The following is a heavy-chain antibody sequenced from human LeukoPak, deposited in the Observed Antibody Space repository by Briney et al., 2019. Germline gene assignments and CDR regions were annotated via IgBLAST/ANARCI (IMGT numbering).Heavy chain of an antibody. CDR3: ARHSGYSYGYAYYYYYMDV. D-gene: IGHD5-18*01. CDR2: IYYSGST. Sequence: SETLSLTCTVSGGSISSSSYYWGWIRQPPGKGLEWIGSIYYSGSTYYNPSLKSRVTISVDPSTNQFSLKLSSVTAADTAVYYCARHSGYSYGYAYYYYYMDVWGKGTTVTVSS. J-gene: IGHJ6*03. V-gene: IGHV4-39*01. CDR1: GGSISSSSYY.